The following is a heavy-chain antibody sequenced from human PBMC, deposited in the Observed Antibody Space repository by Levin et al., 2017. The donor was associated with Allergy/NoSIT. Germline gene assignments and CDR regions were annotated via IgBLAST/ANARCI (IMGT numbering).Heavy chain of an antibody. V-gene: IGHV3-20*04. CDR2: INWNGGST. CDR1: GFTFDDYG. Sequence: GGSLRLSCAASGFTFDDYGMSWVRQAPGKGLEWVSGINWNGGSTGYADSVKGRFTISRDNAKNSLYLQMNSLRAEDTALYYCARVQWELGGDAFDIWGQGTMVTVSS. D-gene: IGHD1-26*01. CDR3: ARVQWELGGDAFDI. J-gene: IGHJ3*02.